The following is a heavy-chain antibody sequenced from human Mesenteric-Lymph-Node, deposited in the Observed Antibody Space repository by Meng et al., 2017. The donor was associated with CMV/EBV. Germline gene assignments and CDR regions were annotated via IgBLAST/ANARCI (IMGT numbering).Heavy chain of an antibody. CDR2: IAYDGSHK. CDR1: GFSFSSYA. CDR3: ARGAGRYGHRPDN. V-gene: IGHV3-30*04. Sequence: LSLTCAASGFSFSSYAMHWVRQAAGKGLEWMTVIAYDGSHKYYADSMKGRFTISRDNSKNTVYLQMNSLRTEDTAVYFCARGAGRYGHRPDNWGQGTLVTVSS. J-gene: IGHJ4*02. D-gene: IGHD3-10*01.